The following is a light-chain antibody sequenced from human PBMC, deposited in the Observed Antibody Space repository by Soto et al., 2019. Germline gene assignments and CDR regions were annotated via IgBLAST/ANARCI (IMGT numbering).Light chain of an antibody. J-gene: IGLJ2*01. CDR2: RTN. Sequence: QSVLTQPPSASGTPGQRVTISCSGSSSNIGSNYVYWYQQLPGTAPKLLIYRTNQRPSGVPDRFSGSKSGTSASLAISGLRSEDEADYYCAAWDDSLRVVFGGGTKLTVL. V-gene: IGLV1-47*01. CDR3: AAWDDSLRVV. CDR1: SSNIGSNY.